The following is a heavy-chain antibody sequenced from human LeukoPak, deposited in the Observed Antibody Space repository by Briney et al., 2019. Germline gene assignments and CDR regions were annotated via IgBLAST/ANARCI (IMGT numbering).Heavy chain of an antibody. V-gene: IGHV1-46*01. CDR3: ARDTGDGFLLYFDY. Sequence: GASVKVSCKASGYTFTSYGISWVRQAPGQGLEWMGIINPSGGSTSYAQKFQGRVTMTRDTSTSTVYMELSSLRSEDTAVYYCARDTGDGFLLYFDYWGQGTLVTVSS. J-gene: IGHJ4*02. D-gene: IGHD5-24*01. CDR2: INPSGGST. CDR1: GYTFTSYG.